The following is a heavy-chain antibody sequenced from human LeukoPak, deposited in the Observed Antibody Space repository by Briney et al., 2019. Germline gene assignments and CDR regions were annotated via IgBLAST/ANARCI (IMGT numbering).Heavy chain of an antibody. Sequence: GGSLRLSCAASGFTFSSYWMHWVRHAPGKGLVWVSRINSDGSSTSYADSVKGRFTISRDNAKNTLYLQMNSLRVEDTAVYYCARAVEDKYYFDYWGQGTLVTVSS. CDR3: ARAVEDKYYFDY. CDR1: GFTFSSYW. J-gene: IGHJ4*02. CDR2: INSDGSST. D-gene: IGHD4-23*01. V-gene: IGHV3-74*01.